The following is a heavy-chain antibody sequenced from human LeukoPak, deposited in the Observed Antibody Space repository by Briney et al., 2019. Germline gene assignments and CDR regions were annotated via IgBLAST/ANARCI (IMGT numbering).Heavy chain of an antibody. CDR3: AKDLIAVAGTTEYFQH. V-gene: IGHV3-43*02. CDR1: GFTFDDYV. J-gene: IGHJ1*01. Sequence: PGGSLRLSCAASGFTFDDYVMHWVRHAPGKGLEWVSLISGDGGSTYYADSVKGRFTIPRDNSKNSLYLQMNSLRTEDTALYYCAKDLIAVAGTTEYFQHWGQGTLVTVSS. CDR2: ISGDGGST. D-gene: IGHD6-19*01.